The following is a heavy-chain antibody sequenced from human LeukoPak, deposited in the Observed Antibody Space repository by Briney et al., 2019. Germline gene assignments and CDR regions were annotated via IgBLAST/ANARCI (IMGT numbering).Heavy chain of an antibody. CDR2: IIPVFGTP. D-gene: IGHD4-17*01. J-gene: IGHJ4*02. CDR3: ARIEGDYGVFVF. Sequence: SVKVSCKASGGTFNTYAFNWVRPAPGQGLEWMGRIIPVFGTPHYAQKYQGRLTITTDEFASTVYMELSSLRSQDTAIYYCARIEGDYGVFVFWGQGTLVTVSS. CDR1: GGTFNTYA. V-gene: IGHV1-69*05.